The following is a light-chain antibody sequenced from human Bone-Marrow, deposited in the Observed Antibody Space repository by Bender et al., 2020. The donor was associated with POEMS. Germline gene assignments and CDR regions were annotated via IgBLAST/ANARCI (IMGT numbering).Light chain of an antibody. CDR2: VNSDGSH. Sequence: QLVVTQSPSASASLGASIKLTCTLSSGHNTYAIAWHQQQADKGPRYLMKVNSDGSHIKGDGIPDRFSGSSSGAERYLTISSLQSEDESDYYCQTWGSGYWVFGGGTKLTVL. J-gene: IGLJ3*02. V-gene: IGLV4-69*02. CDR1: SGHNTYA. CDR3: QTWGSGYWV.